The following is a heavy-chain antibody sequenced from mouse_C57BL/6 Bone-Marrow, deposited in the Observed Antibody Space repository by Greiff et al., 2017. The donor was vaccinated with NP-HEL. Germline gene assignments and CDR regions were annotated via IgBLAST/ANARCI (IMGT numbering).Heavy chain of an antibody. D-gene: IGHD1-1*01. CDR3: AVAHYAMDY. J-gene: IGHJ4*01. V-gene: IGHV5-15*01. CDR2: ISNLAYSI. CDR1: GFTFSDYG. Sequence: EVKLVESGGGLVQPGGSLKLPCAASGFTFSDYGMAWVRQAPRKGPEWVAFISNLAYSIYYADTVTGRFTISRENAKNTLYLEMSSLRSEDTAMYYCAVAHYAMDYWGQGTSVTVSS.